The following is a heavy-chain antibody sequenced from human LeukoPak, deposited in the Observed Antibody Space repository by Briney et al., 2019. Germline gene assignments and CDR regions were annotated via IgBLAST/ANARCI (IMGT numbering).Heavy chain of an antibody. CDR2: INPVGGSA. D-gene: IGHD3-10*01. CDR1: GYTVTNYF. CDR3: ARDLGYNSESL. V-gene: IGHV1-46*01. J-gene: IGHJ4*02. Sequence: ASVKVSFKASGYTVTNYFIHWVRQAPGQGLEWMGLINPVGGSATYSQKFQGRVTLTRDRSTNTLYMELSGLRSDDTAVYYCARDLGYNSESLWGQGTLVTVSS.